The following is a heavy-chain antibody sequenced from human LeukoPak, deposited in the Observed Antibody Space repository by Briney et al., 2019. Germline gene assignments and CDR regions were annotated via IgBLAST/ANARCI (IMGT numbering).Heavy chain of an antibody. V-gene: IGHV3-43*01. CDR2: ISWDGAWT. D-gene: IGHD2/OR15-2a*01. CDR1: GFTLDDYA. CDR3: ARDRVDDYFFFDF. Sequence: GGSLRLSCAASGFTLDDYAMHWVRQAPGKGLEWVSLISWDGAWTYYTDSVKGRFTVFRDNSKNSLYLQMNSLRNEDTALYYCARDRVDDYFFFDFWGQGTLVTVSS. J-gene: IGHJ4*02.